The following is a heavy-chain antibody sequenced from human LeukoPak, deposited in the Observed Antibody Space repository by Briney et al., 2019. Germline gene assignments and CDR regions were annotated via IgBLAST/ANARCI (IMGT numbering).Heavy chain of an antibody. CDR2: IYSGGST. Sequence: PGGSLRLSCAASGLIVSNNYMSWVRQAPGKGLEWVSVIYSGGSTFYADSVKGRFTISRDNSKNTLYLQMNSLRAEDTAVYYCARDGAGYSNSELYWGQGTLVTVSS. V-gene: IGHV3-53*01. J-gene: IGHJ4*02. CDR3: ARDGAGYSNSELY. CDR1: GLIVSNNY. D-gene: IGHD6-13*01.